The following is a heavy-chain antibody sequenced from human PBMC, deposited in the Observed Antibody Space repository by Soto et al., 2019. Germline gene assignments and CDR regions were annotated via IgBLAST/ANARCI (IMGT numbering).Heavy chain of an antibody. CDR1: QYTFSNYY. CDR3: ATSSDWSPLLDY. J-gene: IGHJ4*02. D-gene: IGHD6-19*01. V-gene: IGHV1-2*02. Sequence: ASVKVSCKXSQYTFSNYYLHWVRQAPGQRPEWMGWINNGGGTIYAQDFQGRLSMTRDTSITTAYMELSRLSSDVTAFYYCATSSDWSPLLDYWGQGTLVTVSS. CDR2: INNGGGT.